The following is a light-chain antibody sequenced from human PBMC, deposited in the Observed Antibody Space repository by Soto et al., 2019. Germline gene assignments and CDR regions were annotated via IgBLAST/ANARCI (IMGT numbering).Light chain of an antibody. Sequence: DIQMTQSPSTLSASVGDRVTITCRASQSISSWLAWYQQKPGKAPKLLIYKASSLESGVPSRFNGSGTGTEFTLNISSLQPDDFATYYCQQYNSYPWTFGQGTKVEIK. CDR2: KAS. V-gene: IGKV1-5*03. J-gene: IGKJ1*01. CDR1: QSISSW. CDR3: QQYNSYPWT.